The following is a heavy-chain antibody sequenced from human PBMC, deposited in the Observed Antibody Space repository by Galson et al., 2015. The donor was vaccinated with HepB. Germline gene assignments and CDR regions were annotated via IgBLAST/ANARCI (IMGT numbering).Heavy chain of an antibody. Sequence: QSGAEVKKPGESLKISCKASGGTFSSYAISWVRQAPGQGLEWMGGIIPIFGTANYAQKFQGRVTITADESTSTAYMELSSLRSEDTAVYYCARDGVVTPEPRGDACDIWGRGTMVTVSS. CDR3: ARDGVVTPEPRGDACDI. CDR2: IIPIFGTA. J-gene: IGHJ3*02. CDR1: GGTFSSYA. V-gene: IGHV1-69*01. D-gene: IGHD4-23*01.